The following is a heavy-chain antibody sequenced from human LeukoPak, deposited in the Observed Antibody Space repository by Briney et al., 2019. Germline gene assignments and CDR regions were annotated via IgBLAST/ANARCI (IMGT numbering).Heavy chain of an antibody. CDR3: AKWGDYDVLTGYYVSDF. V-gene: IGHV3-23*01. CDR1: GFIFSNYA. J-gene: IGHJ4*02. D-gene: IGHD3-9*01. Sequence: GGSLRLSCAASGFIFSNYAMYWVRQAPGKGLEWVSAISGRSDNAYYADSVKGRFTLSRDSSKNTLYLQMNSLRADDTAVYYCAKWGDYDVLTGYYVSDFWGQGTLVTVSS. CDR2: ISGRSDNA.